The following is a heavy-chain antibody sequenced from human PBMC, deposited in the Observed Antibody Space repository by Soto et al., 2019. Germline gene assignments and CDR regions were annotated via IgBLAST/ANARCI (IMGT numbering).Heavy chain of an antibody. CDR1: GFVFSDFA. J-gene: IGHJ6*02. CDR2: ANYNGAKK. D-gene: IGHD1-1*01. Sequence: QVHLVESGGGVIQPGMSLRLSCAASGFVFSDFAMLWVRQAPGKGLEWVALANYNGAKKYYSDSVKGRFTISRDNTKNSLYLQMDSLRVEDTAVYYCARDLAWKRGKVGRYYYGMDVWGQGTTVTVSS. CDR3: ARDLAWKRGKVGRYYYGMDV. V-gene: IGHV3-33*01.